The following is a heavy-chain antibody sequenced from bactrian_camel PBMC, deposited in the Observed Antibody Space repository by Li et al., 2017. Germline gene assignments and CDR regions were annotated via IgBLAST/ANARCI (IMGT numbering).Heavy chain of an antibody. J-gene: IGHJ4*01. CDR2: IRRSGGET. CDR1: GHSRGSNC. CDR3: AADRFNLQLARSYNY. D-gene: IGHD6*01. V-gene: IGHV3-3*01. Sequence: HVQLVESGGGSVQAGGSLRLSCVVSGHSRGSNCVGWYRLPPGRAPAEREGIAAIRRSGGETWYAASVKDRFTISKDSVANTLYLQMNSLKPEDTAIYFCAADRFNLQLARSYNYWGQGTQVTVS.